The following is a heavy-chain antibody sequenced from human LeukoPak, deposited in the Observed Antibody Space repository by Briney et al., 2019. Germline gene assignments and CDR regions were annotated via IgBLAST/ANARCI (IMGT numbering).Heavy chain of an antibody. CDR2: ISSSSSYI. Sequence: GGSLRLSCAASGFTFSSYSMNWVRQAPGKGLERVSSISSSSSYIYYADSVKGRFTISRDNAKNSLYLQMNSLRAEDTAVYYCASAFDPTYYYDSSGYWDFDYWGQGTLVTVSS. D-gene: IGHD3-22*01. V-gene: IGHV3-21*01. J-gene: IGHJ4*02. CDR1: GFTFSSYS. CDR3: ASAFDPTYYYDSSGYWDFDY.